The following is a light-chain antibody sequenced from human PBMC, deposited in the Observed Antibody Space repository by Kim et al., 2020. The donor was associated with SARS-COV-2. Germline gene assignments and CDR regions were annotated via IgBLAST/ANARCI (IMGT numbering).Light chain of an antibody. Sequence: EIVMTQSPATLSVSPGQRATLSCRASQSVGTNLAWYQQKPGQTPRLLIYGASTRATGVPARFSGSGSRTEFTLTISILQSEDFAVYYCQQYNNWTPWTFGQGTKVDIK. CDR2: GAS. V-gene: IGKV3-15*01. CDR1: QSVGTN. J-gene: IGKJ1*01. CDR3: QQYNNWTPWT.